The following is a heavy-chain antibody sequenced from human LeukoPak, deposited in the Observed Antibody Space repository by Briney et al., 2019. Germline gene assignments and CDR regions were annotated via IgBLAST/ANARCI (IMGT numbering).Heavy chain of an antibody. J-gene: IGHJ6*03. Sequence: GASVKVSCKASGYTFTSYDINWVRQAPGQGLEWMGWISAYNGNTNYAQKLQGRVTMTTDTSTSTAYMELRSLRSDDTAVYYCARLNDYVVFWSGPPLYYMDVWGKGTTVTVSS. CDR1: GYTFTSYD. D-gene: IGHD3-3*01. CDR2: ISAYNGNT. V-gene: IGHV1-18*01. CDR3: ARLNDYVVFWSGPPLYYMDV.